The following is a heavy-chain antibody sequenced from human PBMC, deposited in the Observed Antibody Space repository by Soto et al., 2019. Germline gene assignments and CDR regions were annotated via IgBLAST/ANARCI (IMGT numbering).Heavy chain of an antibody. J-gene: IGHJ4*02. CDR1: GFTFSSYG. V-gene: IGHV3-33*01. CDR3: ARDLGGDSSSWYLGY. D-gene: IGHD6-13*01. CDR2: IWYDGSNK. Sequence: QVQLVESGGGVVQPGRSLRLSCAASGFTFSSYGIHWVRQAPGKGLEWVAVIWYDGSNKYYADSVKGRFTISRDNSKNTLYLQMNSLRAEDTAVYYCARDLGGDSSSWYLGYWGQGTLVTVSS.